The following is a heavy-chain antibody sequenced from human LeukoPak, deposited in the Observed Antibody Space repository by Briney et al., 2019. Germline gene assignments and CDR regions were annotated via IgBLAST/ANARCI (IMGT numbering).Heavy chain of an antibody. V-gene: IGHV3-48*01. CDR1: GFSFSSHS. CDR3: ARDQDWAFDY. CDR2: ISGSSTTI. J-gene: IGHJ4*02. Sequence: GGSLRLSCAASGFSFSSHSMNWVRQAPGKRLEWVSYISGSSTTIDYADSAKGRFIISRDNAKKSLYLQMNNLRAEDTAVYYCARDQDWAFDYWGQGILVTVSS. D-gene: IGHD3/OR15-3a*01.